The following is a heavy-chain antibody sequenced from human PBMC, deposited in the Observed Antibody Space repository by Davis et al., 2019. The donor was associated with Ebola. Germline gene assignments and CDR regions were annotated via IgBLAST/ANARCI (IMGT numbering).Heavy chain of an antibody. CDR2: IDWDDDK. CDR3: ARSRRGAFDY. V-gene: IGHV2-70*04. Sequence: SGPTLVKPTQTLTLTCTLSGFSLSTRGMRVSWIRQPPGKALEWLARIDWDDDKFYSTSLKTRLTISKDTSKNQVVLTMTNMDPVDTATYYCARSRRGAFDYWGQGTLVTVSS. CDR1: GFSLSTRGMR. J-gene: IGHJ4*02. D-gene: IGHD1-26*01.